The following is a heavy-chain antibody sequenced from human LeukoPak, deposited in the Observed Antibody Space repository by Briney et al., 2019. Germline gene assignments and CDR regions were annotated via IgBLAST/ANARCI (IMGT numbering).Heavy chain of an antibody. D-gene: IGHD3-10*01. V-gene: IGHV4-4*07. Sequence: SETLSLTCAVYGGSFSGYYWSWIRQPAGKGLEWIGRIYTSGSTNYNPSLKSRVTMSVDTSKNQFSLKLSSVTAADTAVYYCARDTMVRGGNWFDPWGQGTLVTVSS. CDR1: GGSFSGYY. J-gene: IGHJ5*02. CDR2: IYTSGST. CDR3: ARDTMVRGGNWFDP.